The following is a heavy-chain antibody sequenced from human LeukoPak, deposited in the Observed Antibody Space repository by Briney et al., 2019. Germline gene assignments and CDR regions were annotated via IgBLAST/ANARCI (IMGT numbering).Heavy chain of an antibody. CDR3: AKGLRSYYFYYGMDV. CDR2: ISYDGSKT. Sequence: PGGSLRLSCAASGFTFSSHGMHWVRQAPGKGLEWVAVISYDGSKTYYADSVKGRFTISRDNSKNTLYLQMNSLRAEDTTVYYCAKGLRSYYFYYGMDVWGQGTTVTVSS. V-gene: IGHV3-30*18. J-gene: IGHJ6*02. D-gene: IGHD5-12*01. CDR1: GFTFSSHG.